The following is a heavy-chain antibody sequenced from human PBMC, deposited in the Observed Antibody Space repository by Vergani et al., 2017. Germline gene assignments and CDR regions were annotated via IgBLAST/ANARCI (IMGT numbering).Heavy chain of an antibody. V-gene: IGHV4-4*07. CDR2: ICPSGST. D-gene: IGHD7-27*01. CDR1: GAPISYWC. CDR3: ATGAGAFDN. J-gene: IGHJ4*02. Sequence: QVQMQESGPGLVKTSETLSLTCSASGAPISYWCWSWLRQPAGKGLEWIGRICPSGSTNYKPSLTSRVTMSIGTSNNKFSLKLTSVTAADTAVYYCATGAGAFDNWGQGTLVTVSS.